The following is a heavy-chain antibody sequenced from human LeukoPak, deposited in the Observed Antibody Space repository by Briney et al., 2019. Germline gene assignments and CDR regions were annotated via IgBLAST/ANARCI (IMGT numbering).Heavy chain of an antibody. CDR1: GDSISSGGYY. CDR3: ARAGAGFGESFDY. J-gene: IGHJ4*02. V-gene: IGHV4-30-2*01. Sequence: SETLSLTCTVSGDSISSGGYYWSWIRQPPGKGLEWIGYIYHSGSTYYNPSLKSRVTISVDRSKNQFSLKLSSVTAADTAVYYCARAGAGFGESFDYWGQGTLVTVSS. CDR2: IYHSGST. D-gene: IGHD3-10*01.